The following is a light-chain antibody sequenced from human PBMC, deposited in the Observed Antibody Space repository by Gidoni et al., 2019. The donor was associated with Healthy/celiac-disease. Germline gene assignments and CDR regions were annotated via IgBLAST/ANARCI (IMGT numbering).Light chain of an antibody. CDR1: RSNIGSNT. CDR2: SNN. Sequence: QSVLTQPPSASGTPGQRVTISCSGSRSNIGSNTVNWYQQLPGTAPKLLLYSNNQRPSGVPARFSGSKSGTSASLAISGLQSEDEADYYCAAWDDSLNGWVFGGGTKLTVL. V-gene: IGLV1-44*01. CDR3: AAWDDSLNGWV. J-gene: IGLJ3*02.